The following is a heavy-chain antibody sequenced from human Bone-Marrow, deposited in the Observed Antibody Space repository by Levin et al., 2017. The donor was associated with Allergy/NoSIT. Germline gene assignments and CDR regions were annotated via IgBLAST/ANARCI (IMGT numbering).Heavy chain of an antibody. J-gene: IGHJ5*02. CDR1: GFTFSSYP. D-gene: IGHD6-19*01. Sequence: GGSLRLSCAASGFTFSSYPMSWARQPPGKGLEWVSTISPSGGTTYYADSVKGRFTISRDNSKNTLYLQVNSLRVEDTAIYYCAKRMYNSGWYGGFDPWGQGTLVTVSS. CDR3: AKRMYNSGWYGGFDP. CDR2: ISPSGGTT. V-gene: IGHV3-23*01.